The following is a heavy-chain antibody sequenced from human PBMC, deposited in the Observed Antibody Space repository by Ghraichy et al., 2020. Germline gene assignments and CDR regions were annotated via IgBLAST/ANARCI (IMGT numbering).Heavy chain of an antibody. V-gene: IGHV4-34*01. Sequence: LSLTCAVYGGSSSNYFWSWIRQSPGRGLEWIGEINYGGNTNYNPSFKSRVTISIGTSNNHFSLRLNSVTAADTAVYYCARGRHQTSGHWNFDYWGQGTRVTVSS. J-gene: IGHJ4*02. D-gene: IGHD6-19*01. CDR3: ARGRHQTSGHWNFDY. CDR1: GGSSSNYF. CDR2: INYGGNT.